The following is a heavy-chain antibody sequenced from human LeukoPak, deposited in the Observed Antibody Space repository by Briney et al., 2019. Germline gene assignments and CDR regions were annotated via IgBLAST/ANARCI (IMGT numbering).Heavy chain of an antibody. CDR3: ARDRNRVGATVT. J-gene: IGHJ5*02. CDR2: INHSGST. Sequence: SETLSLTCAVYGGSFSGYYRSWIRQPPGKGLEWIGEINHSGSTNYNPSLKSRVTISVDTSKNQFSLKLSSVTAADTAVYYCARDRNRVGATVTWGQGTLVTVSS. D-gene: IGHD1-26*01. CDR1: GGSFSGYY. V-gene: IGHV4-34*01.